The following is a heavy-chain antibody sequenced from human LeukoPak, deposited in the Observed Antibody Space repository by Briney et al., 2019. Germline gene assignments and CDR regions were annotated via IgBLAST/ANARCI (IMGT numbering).Heavy chain of an antibody. J-gene: IGHJ3*02. D-gene: IGHD4/OR15-4a*01. V-gene: IGHV4-61*02. CDR2: IYTSGST. Sequence: PSETLSLTCTVPGGSISSGSYYWSWIRQPAGKGLEWIGRIYTSGSTNYNPSLKSRVTISVDTSKNQFSLKLSSVTAADTAVYYCARSMVVISVFDIWGQGTMVTVSS. CDR3: ARSMVVISVFDI. CDR1: GGSISSGSYY.